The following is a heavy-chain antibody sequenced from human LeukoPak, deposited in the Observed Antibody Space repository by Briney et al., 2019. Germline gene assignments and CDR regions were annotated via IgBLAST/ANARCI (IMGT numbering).Heavy chain of an antibody. D-gene: IGHD2-15*01. CDR2: IYHTGII. CDR1: GGSITNYY. Sequence: SETLSLTCTVSGGSITNYYWNWTRQPPGKGLEWIGYIYHTGIINYNPSLKSRVTMSVDTSKNQFSLKLTSVTAADTAVYYCARYLGYCSGGFCYSFDYWGQGALVTVSS. V-gene: IGHV4-59*01. CDR3: ARYLGYCSGGFCYSFDY. J-gene: IGHJ4*02.